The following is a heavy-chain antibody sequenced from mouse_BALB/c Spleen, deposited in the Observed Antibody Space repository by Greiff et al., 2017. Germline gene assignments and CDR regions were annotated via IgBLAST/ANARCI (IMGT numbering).Heavy chain of an antibody. CDR2: ISDGGSYT. V-gene: IGHV5-4*02. CDR1: GFTFSDYY. J-gene: IGHJ3*01. Sequence: EVMLVESGGGLVKPGGSLTLSCAASGFTFSDYYMHWVRQTPEKRLEWVATISDGGSYTYYPDSVKGRFTISRDNAKNNLYLQMSSLKSEDTAMYYCARDQDDYDGVAYWGQGTLVTVSA. CDR3: ARDQDDYDGVAY. D-gene: IGHD2-4*01.